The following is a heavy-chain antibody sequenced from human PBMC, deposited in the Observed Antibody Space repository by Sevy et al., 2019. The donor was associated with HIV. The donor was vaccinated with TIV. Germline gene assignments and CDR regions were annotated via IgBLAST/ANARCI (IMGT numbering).Heavy chain of an antibody. Sequence: GGSLRLSCAASGFTFNRHAMSWVRQAPGKGLEWVSAITGTGSSTNYADSVKGRFTISRDNSKNTLYLQMNSLRAEDTAVYYCAKGGIWSPPTWFDPWGQGTLVTVSS. CDR2: ITGTGSST. J-gene: IGHJ5*02. CDR3: AKGGIWSPPTWFDP. CDR1: GFTFNRHA. V-gene: IGHV3-23*01. D-gene: IGHD3-3*01.